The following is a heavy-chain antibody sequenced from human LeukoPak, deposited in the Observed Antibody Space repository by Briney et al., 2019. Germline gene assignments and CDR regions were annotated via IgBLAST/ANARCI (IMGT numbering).Heavy chain of an antibody. D-gene: IGHD3-22*01. CDR2: IYYSGST. V-gene: IGHV4-59*01. Sequence: SETLSLTCTVSGGSISSYYWSWIRQPPGKGLEWIGYIYYSGSTNYNPSLKSRVTISVDTSKNQFSLKLSSVTAADTAVYYCARSVPYDSSGYYRIPPVQNFDYWGQGSLVTVSS. J-gene: IGHJ4*02. CDR3: ARSVPYDSSGYYRIPPVQNFDY. CDR1: GGSISSYY.